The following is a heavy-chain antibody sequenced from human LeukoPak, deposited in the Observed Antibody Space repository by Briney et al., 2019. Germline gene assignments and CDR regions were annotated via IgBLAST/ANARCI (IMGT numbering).Heavy chain of an antibody. J-gene: IGHJ6*03. CDR1: GYSFTSYW. D-gene: IGHD6-13*01. V-gene: IGHV5-51*01. Sequence: GESLKISCKGSGYSFTSYWIGWARQMPGKGLEWMGIIYPGDSDTRYSPSFQGQVTISADKSISTAYLQWSSLKASDTAMYYCARVHSSSLYYYYYYMDVWGKGTTVTVSS. CDR2: IYPGDSDT. CDR3: ARVHSSSLYYYYYYMDV.